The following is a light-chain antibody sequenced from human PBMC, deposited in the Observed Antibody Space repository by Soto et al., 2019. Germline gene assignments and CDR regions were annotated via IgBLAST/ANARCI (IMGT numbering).Light chain of an antibody. J-gene: IGLJ1*01. Sequence: QSVLTQPASVSGSPGQSITISCTGTSSDIGGYNYVSWFQQHPGKAPKLMIYEVRNRPSGVFNRFSGSKSGNTASLTISGLQAEDETDYYCSSYTSNNTLVFGTGTQLTVL. CDR3: SSYTSNNTLV. CDR1: SSDIGGYNY. CDR2: EVR. V-gene: IGLV2-14*01.